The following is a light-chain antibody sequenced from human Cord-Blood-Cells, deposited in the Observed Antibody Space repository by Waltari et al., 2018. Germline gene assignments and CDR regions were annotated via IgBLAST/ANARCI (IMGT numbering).Light chain of an antibody. CDR2: AAS. Sequence: DIQMTQSPSSMFASVGDSVTITCRASQSLSSYLNWYQQKPGKAPKLLIYAASSLQSGVPSRFSGSGSGTDFTLTISSLQPEDFATYYCQQSYSTPRTFGQGTKVEIK. CDR1: QSLSSY. J-gene: IGKJ1*01. CDR3: QQSYSTPRT. V-gene: IGKV1-39*01.